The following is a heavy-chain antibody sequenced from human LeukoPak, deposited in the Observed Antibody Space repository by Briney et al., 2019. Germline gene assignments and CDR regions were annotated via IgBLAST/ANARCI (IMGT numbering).Heavy chain of an antibody. CDR1: GFTFSNTW. V-gene: IGHV3-74*01. J-gene: IGHJ4*02. D-gene: IGHD5-24*01. CDR2: INTDGCYT. CDR3: AHFGIDWRDAS. Sequence: GRSLRLSCAASGFTFSNTWMHSVRQAPGEGLVWVSRINTDGCYTGYAGSVKGRFTISRDNAKKTLYLVMNSLRAEDTAMYYCAHFGIDWRDASWGQGTLVTVSS.